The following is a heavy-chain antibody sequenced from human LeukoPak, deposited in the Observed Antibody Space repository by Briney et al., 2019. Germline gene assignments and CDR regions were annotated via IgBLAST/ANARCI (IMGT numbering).Heavy chain of an antibody. CDR3: ARVSGSGWHFDY. V-gene: IGHV3-48*03. CDR1: GFTFSNYE. CDR2: ISSSGVLI. J-gene: IGHJ4*02. Sequence: LAGGSLRLSCAPSGFTFSNYEMNWVRQAPGKGLEWVSFISSSGVLIYYADSVKGRFTISRDNAKNSLYLQMNSLRVEDTAVYYCARVSGSGWHFDYWGQGSLVTVSS. D-gene: IGHD6-19*01.